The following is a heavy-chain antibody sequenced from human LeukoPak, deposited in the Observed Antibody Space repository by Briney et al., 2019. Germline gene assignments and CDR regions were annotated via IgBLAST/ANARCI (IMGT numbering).Heavy chain of an antibody. V-gene: IGHV4-34*01. CDR2: IYYSGST. CDR1: GGSFSGYY. D-gene: IGHD3-16*01. Sequence: SETLSLTCAVYGGSFSGYYWSWIRQPPGKGLEWIGSIYYSGSTYYNPSLKSRVTISVDTSKNQFSLKLSSVTAADTAVYYCARETSQKGAHYMDIWGKGTTVTISS. CDR3: ARETSQKGAHYMDI. J-gene: IGHJ6*03.